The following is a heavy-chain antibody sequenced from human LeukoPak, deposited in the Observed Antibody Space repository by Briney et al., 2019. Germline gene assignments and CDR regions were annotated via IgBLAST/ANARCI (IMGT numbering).Heavy chain of an antibody. CDR1: GFTFSSYA. CDR2: ISGSGGST. V-gene: IGHV3-23*01. Sequence: GGSLRLSCAASGFTFSSYAMSWVRQAPGKGLEWVSGISGSGGSTYYADSVKGRFTISRDNAKNSLYLQMNSLRAEDTAVYYCARGGVVGYWGQGTLVTVSS. J-gene: IGHJ4*02. D-gene: IGHD3-10*01. CDR3: ARGGVVGY.